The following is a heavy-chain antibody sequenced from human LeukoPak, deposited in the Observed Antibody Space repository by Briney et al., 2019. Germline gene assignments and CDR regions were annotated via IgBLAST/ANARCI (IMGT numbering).Heavy chain of an antibody. CDR2: IHPTVGDT. V-gene: IGHV1-46*01. Sequence: ASLKLSCTASGYTFTSYYLHWVRQAPGQGLEWMGIIHPTVGDTTYAQKFQGRVTMTRDMSTRTVYMDLSSLRSEDTAVYYCARYGFSSVWQGGWHAFDIWGQGTTVTVSS. D-gene: IGHD6-25*01. CDR3: ARYGFSSVWQGGWHAFDI. CDR1: GYTFTSYY. J-gene: IGHJ3*02.